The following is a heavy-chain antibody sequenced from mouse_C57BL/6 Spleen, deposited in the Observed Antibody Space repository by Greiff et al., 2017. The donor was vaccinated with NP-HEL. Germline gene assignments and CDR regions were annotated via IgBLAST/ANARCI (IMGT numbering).Heavy chain of an antibody. CDR2: IDPSDSYT. CDR3: ARGLSRYFDY. CDR1: GYTFTGYW. D-gene: IGHD3-2*02. Sequence: QVQLQQPGAELVMPGASVKLSCKASGYTFTGYWMHWVKQRPGQGLEWIGEIDPSDSYTNYNQKFKGKATLTVDKSSSTAYMQLSSLTSEDSAVYYCARGLSRYFDYWGQGTTLTVSS. J-gene: IGHJ2*01. V-gene: IGHV1-69*01.